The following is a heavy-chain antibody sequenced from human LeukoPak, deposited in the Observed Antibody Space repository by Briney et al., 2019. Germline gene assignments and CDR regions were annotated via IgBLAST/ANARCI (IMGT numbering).Heavy chain of an antibody. CDR2: VSSSGSTI. D-gene: IGHD2-2*01. CDR3: ATSSTSYYNWFDP. Sequence: GGSLRLSCAASGFTFSSYEMNWVRQAPGKGLEWVSYVSSSGSTIYYADPVKGRFTISRDNAKNSLYLQMNSLRAEDTAVYYCATSSTSYYNWFDPWGQGTLVTVSS. CDR1: GFTFSSYE. J-gene: IGHJ5*02. V-gene: IGHV3-48*03.